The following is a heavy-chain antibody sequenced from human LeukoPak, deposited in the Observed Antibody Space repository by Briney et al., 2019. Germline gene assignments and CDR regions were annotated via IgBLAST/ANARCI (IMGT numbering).Heavy chain of an antibody. V-gene: IGHV1-69*05. CDR3: ARGGYSYDRSPRYYFDY. J-gene: IGHJ4*02. CDR2: IIPIFGTA. CDR1: GGTFSSYA. Sequence: SVKVSCKASGGTFSSYAVSWVRQAPGQGLEWMGGIIPIFGTANYAQKFQGRVTITTDESTSTAYMELSSLRSEDTAVYYCARGGYSYDRSPRYYFDYWGQGTLVTVSS. D-gene: IGHD3-22*01.